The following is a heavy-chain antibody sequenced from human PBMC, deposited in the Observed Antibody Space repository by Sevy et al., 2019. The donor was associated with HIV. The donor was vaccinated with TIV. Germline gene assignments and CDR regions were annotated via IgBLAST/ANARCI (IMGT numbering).Heavy chain of an antibody. CDR1: GFTFSTYA. V-gene: IGHV3-23*01. Sequence: GGSLRLSCAASGFTFSTYAISWVRQAPGKGLEWVSAISGSGGATYYADSVKGRFTISRDNSKNTLYLQMNSLRVEDTAVDYCAKNSSTWYSYFQHWGQGTLVTVSS. D-gene: IGHD6-13*01. CDR2: ISGSGGAT. J-gene: IGHJ1*01. CDR3: AKNSSTWYSYFQH.